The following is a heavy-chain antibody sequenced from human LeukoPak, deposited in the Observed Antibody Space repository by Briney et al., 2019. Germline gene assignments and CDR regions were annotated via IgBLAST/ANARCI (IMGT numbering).Heavy chain of an antibody. CDR2: IYCSGST. V-gene: IGHV4-59*08. J-gene: IGHJ4*02. Sequence: SETLSLTCTVSGGSISSYYWSWVRQPPGKGLEWIGYIYCSGSTNYNPSLKSRVTISVDTSKNQFSLKLSSVTAADTAVYYCARLEDRGWELDYWGQGTLVTVSS. D-gene: IGHD1-26*01. CDR1: GGSISSYY. CDR3: ARLEDRGWELDY.